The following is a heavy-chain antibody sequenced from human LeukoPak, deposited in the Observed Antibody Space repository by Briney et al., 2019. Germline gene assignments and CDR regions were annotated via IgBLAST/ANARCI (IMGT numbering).Heavy chain of an antibody. Sequence: GGSLRLSCAASGFAFSSYVMHWVRQAPGKGLEWVALISSDEGNKYYADSVKGRFTISGDNSKNTLYLQMNSLRTEDTAVYYCASKWYCGGDCYYQIDYWGQGTLVTVST. CDR1: GFAFSSYV. CDR2: ISSDEGNK. J-gene: IGHJ4*02. CDR3: ASKWYCGGDCYYQIDY. D-gene: IGHD2-21*02. V-gene: IGHV3-30*03.